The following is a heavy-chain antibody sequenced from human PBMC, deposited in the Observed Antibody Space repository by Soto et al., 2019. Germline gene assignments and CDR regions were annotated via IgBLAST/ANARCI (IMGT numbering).Heavy chain of an antibody. D-gene: IGHD3-22*01. CDR2: IYYSGST. V-gene: IGHV4-39*01. CDR3: ATPQDYDGCLDS. Sequence: SETLSLTCTVSGGSISSSSYYWGWIRQPPGKGLEWIGSIYYSGSTYYNPSLKSRVTLTRDTPGNTAYLELNSLISEDTAVYYCATPQDYDGCLDSWGQGTLVTVSS. CDR1: GGSISSSSYY. J-gene: IGHJ4*02.